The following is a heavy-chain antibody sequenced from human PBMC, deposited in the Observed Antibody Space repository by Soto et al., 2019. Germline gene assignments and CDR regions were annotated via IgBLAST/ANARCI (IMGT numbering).Heavy chain of an antibody. J-gene: IGHJ4*02. CDR2: INAGNGNT. V-gene: IGHV1-3*01. Sequence: ASVKVSCKASGYTFTSYAMHWVRQAPGQRLEWMGWINAGNGNTKYSQKFQGRVTITRDTSASTAYMELSSLRSEDTAVYYCASSVERRVVPSAMQESMTEAWGQGTLVTVSS. D-gene: IGHD2-2*01. CDR3: ASSVERRVVPSAMQESMTEA. CDR1: GYTFTSYA.